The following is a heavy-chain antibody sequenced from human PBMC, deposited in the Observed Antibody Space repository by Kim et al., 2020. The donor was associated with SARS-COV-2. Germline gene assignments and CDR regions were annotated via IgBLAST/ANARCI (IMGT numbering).Heavy chain of an antibody. V-gene: IGHV4-34*01. Sequence: SETLSLTCAVYGGSFSGSYWSWSRLPPGEGLEWIGVINHNRSTNYNHSPSSRITMSVDTLTNRYSLRLRSVTAADTAVYYCARGRAGVVPSPILGIGPYYEYYAMDVWGRGTTGTASS. CDR1: GGSFSGSY. CDR3: ARGRAGVVPSPILGIGPYYEYYAMDV. J-gene: IGHJ6*02. CDR2: INHNRST. D-gene: IGHD3-3*01.